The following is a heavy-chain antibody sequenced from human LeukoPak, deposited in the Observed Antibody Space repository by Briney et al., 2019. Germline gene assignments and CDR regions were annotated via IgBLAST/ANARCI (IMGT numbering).Heavy chain of an antibody. CDR1: GGTFSSYA. CDR2: IIPIFGTA. J-gene: IGHJ4*02. Sequence: ASVKVSCKASGGTFSSYAISWVRQAPGQGLEWMGGIIPIFGTANYAQEFQGRVTITADESTSTAYMELSSLRSEDTAVYYCARAPYYYDSSGYGNFDYWGQGTLVTVSS. D-gene: IGHD3-22*01. CDR3: ARAPYYYDSSGYGNFDY. V-gene: IGHV1-69*13.